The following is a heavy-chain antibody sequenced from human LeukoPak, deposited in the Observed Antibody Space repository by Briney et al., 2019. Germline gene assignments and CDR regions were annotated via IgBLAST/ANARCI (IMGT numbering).Heavy chain of an antibody. CDR3: TRDFRDYYDSSGYFDY. CDR1: GFTFVDYA. J-gene: IGHJ4*02. V-gene: IGHV3-49*04. Sequence: PGGCLRLSCTVSGFTFVDYAMSWVRQAPGKGLEWVGFIRIKAYGGTTEYAASVKGRFTISRDDSKSIAYLQMNSLKTEDTAVYYCTRDFRDYYDSSGYFDYWGQGTLVTVSS. D-gene: IGHD3-22*01. CDR2: IRIKAYGGTT.